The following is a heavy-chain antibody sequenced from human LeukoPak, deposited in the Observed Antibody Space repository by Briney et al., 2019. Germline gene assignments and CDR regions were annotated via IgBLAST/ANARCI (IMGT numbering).Heavy chain of an antibody. J-gene: IGHJ3*02. V-gene: IGHV1-18*01. CDR1: GYTFTSYG. Sequence: ASVKVSCKASGYTFTSYGISWVRQAPGQGLEWMGWISAYNGNTNYAQKLQGRVTMTTDTSTSTAYMELRGLRSDDTAVYYCARVLVLLFWGCFPPFGFFNMGGKGKMVTFS. CDR3: ARVLVLLFWGCFPPFGFFNM. CDR2: ISAYNGNT. D-gene: IGHD3-16*01.